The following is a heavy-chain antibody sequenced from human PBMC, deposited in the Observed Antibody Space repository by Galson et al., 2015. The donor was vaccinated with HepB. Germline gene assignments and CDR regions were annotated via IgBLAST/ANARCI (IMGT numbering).Heavy chain of an antibody. CDR3: ARGNGYSSSWYLYYYMDV. CDR2: INHSGST. D-gene: IGHD6-13*01. V-gene: IGHV4-34*01. Sequence: SETLSLTCAVYGGSFSGYYWSWIRQPPGKGLEWIGEINHSGSTNYNPSLKSRVTISVDTSKNQFSLKLSPVTAADTAVYYCARGNGYSSSWYLYYYMDVWGKGTTVTVSS. CDR1: GGSFSGYY. J-gene: IGHJ6*03.